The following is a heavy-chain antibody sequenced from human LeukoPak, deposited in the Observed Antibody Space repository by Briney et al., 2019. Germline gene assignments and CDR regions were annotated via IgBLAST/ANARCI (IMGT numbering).Heavy chain of an antibody. Sequence: PGGSLRLSCAASGFTFSLFEMNWVRQAPGKGLEWVSYISNIGTTIYYADSVKGRFTISRDNAKNSLFLRMYTLSPEDTAVYYCARSPYSESYYGDALDIWGQGTMVTVSS. V-gene: IGHV3-48*03. D-gene: IGHD1-26*01. CDR2: ISNIGTTI. CDR1: GFTFSLFE. J-gene: IGHJ3*02. CDR3: ARSPYSESYYGDALDI.